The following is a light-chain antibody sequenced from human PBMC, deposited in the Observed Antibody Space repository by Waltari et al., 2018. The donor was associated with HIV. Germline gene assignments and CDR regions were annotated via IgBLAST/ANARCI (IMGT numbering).Light chain of an antibody. J-gene: IGLJ3*02. Sequence: QSALTQPRSVSGSPGQSVTISCTGTSSDVGGYDSVSWYLQHPGKVPKLIIYEVIKRPSGVPDRFSGSKAGKTASLTISGLQTEDEAGYFCCSYAGTYTYVLFGGGTKLTVL. CDR1: SSDVGGYDS. CDR2: EVI. CDR3: CSYAGTYTYVL. V-gene: IGLV2-11*01.